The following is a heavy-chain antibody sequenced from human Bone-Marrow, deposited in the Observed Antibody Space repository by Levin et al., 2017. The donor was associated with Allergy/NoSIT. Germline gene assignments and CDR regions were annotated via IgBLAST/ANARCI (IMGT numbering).Heavy chain of an antibody. D-gene: IGHD4-11*01. CDR3: ARGSYSPTY. J-gene: IGHJ4*02. CDR2: IKQDGSEQ. CDR1: GFTFSSYS. V-gene: IGHV3-7*01. Sequence: GGSLRLSCAASGFTFSSYSMNWVRQAPGKGLEWVASIKQDGSEQYYVDSVKGRFTISRDNAKNSLFLQMNSLRAEDTALYYCARGSYSPTYWGQGTLVTVSS.